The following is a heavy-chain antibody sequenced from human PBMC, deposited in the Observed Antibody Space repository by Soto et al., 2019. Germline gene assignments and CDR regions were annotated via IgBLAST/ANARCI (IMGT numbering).Heavy chain of an antibody. CDR1: GFTFSSYS. J-gene: IGHJ6*03. CDR2: ISSSSSTI. V-gene: IGHV3-48*01. D-gene: IGHD2-2*01. Sequence: GGSLRLSCAASGFTFSSYSMSWVRQAPGKGLEWVSYISSSSSTIYYADSVKGRFTISGDNAKNSLYLQMNSLRAEDTAVYYCARDPTQGDIVVVPAAMGYMDVWGKGTTVTVSS. CDR3: ARDPTQGDIVVVPAAMGYMDV.